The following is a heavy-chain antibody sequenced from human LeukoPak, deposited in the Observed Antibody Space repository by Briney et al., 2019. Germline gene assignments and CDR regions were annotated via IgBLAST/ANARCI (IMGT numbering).Heavy chain of an antibody. CDR2: ISYDGSNK. J-gene: IGHJ4*02. D-gene: IGHD1-26*01. V-gene: IGHV3-30*03. CDR1: GFTFSSYG. Sequence: GGSLRLSCAASGFTFSSYGMHWVRQAPGKGLEWVAVISYDGSNKYYADSVKGRFTISRDNAKNSLYLQMNSLRAEDTAVYYCARDSGRSRWELLGFDYWGQGTLVTVSS. CDR3: ARDSGRSRWELLGFDY.